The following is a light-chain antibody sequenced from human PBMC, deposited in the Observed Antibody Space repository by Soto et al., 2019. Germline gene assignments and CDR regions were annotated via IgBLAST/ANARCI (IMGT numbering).Light chain of an antibody. J-gene: IGLJ1*01. V-gene: IGLV2-23*01. Sequence: QSALTQPASVSGSPGQSITISCTGTSSDVGSRNLVSWYQQYPGKAPKLIIFETSKRPSGVSNRLSGSKSGSTASLTISGLQAEDGADYYCCSHAGSRTYVFGSGTKVTVL. CDR3: CSHAGSRTYV. CDR1: SSDVGSRNL. CDR2: ETS.